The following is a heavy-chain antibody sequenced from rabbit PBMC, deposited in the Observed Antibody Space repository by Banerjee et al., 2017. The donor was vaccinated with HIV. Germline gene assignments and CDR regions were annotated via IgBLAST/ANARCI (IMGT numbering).Heavy chain of an antibody. Sequence: EESGGDLVKPEESLTLTCTASGFSLSSGYWICWVRQAPGKGLELIACIYTGDGNTYYPTWATGRFTISKTSSTTVTLQMTSLTAADTATYFCARRDSDGWGGGLDLWGPGTLVTVS. CDR2: IYTGDGNT. CDR1: GFSLSSGYW. V-gene: IGHV1S45*01. D-gene: IGHD4-1*01. CDR3: ARRDSDGWGGGLDL. J-gene: IGHJ3*01.